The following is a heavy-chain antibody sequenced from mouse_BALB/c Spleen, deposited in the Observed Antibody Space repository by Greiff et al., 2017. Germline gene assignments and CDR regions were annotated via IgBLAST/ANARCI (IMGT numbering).Heavy chain of an antibody. CDR3: ASPDYYGSSYRFAY. CDR1: GYAFSSYW. CDR2: IYPGDGDT. J-gene: IGHJ3*01. V-gene: IGHV1-80*01. D-gene: IGHD1-1*01. Sequence: VKLQESGAELVRPGSSVKISCKASGYAFSSYWMNWVKQRPGQGLEWIGQIYPGDGDTNYNGKFKGKATLTADKSSSTAYMQLSSLTSEDSAVYFCASPDYYGSSYRFAYWGQGTLVTVSA.